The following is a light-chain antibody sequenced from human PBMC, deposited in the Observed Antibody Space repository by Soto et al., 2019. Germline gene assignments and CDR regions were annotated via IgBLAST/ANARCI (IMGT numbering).Light chain of an antibody. CDR3: LQHNSYPLT. Sequence: DIQMTQSPSAMSASVGDRVTINCRASPDIKYYLAWFQQKPGKVPKRLIYSASSLQSGVPSRFSGSGSGTKFTLTISGLQPEDSATYYCLQHNSYPLTFGGGTKVEIK. V-gene: IGKV1-17*03. J-gene: IGKJ4*01. CDR2: SAS. CDR1: PDIKYY.